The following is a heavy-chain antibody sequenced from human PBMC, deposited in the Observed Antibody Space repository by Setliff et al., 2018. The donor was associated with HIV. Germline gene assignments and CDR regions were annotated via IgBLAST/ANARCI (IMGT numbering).Heavy chain of an antibody. Sequence: SETLSLTCSVSGGSINRGTYYWTWIRQSAGKGLEWIGHIYITGDTDYNPSLKSRVTISVDTSKNQFSLTLTSVTATDTAVYYCARDRPSSSWYFNAFDIWGQGTMVTVSS. D-gene: IGHD6-13*01. CDR3: ARDRPSSSWYFNAFDI. J-gene: IGHJ3*02. CDR2: IYITGDT. V-gene: IGHV4-61*09. CDR1: GGSINRGTYY.